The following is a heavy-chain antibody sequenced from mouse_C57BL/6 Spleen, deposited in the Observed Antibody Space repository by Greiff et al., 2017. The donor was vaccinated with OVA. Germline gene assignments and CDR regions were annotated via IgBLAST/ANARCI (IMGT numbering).Heavy chain of an antibody. CDR2: IDPETGGT. CDR3: TREANFRGDAMDY. V-gene: IGHV1-15*01. D-gene: IGHD6-1*01. Sequence: QVQLKESGAELVRPGASVTLSCKASGYTFTDYEMHWVKQTPVHGLEWIGAIDPETGGTAYNQKFKGKAILTADKSSSTAYMELRSLTSEDSAVYYCTREANFRGDAMDYWGQGTSVTVSS. CDR1: GYTFTDYE. J-gene: IGHJ4*01.